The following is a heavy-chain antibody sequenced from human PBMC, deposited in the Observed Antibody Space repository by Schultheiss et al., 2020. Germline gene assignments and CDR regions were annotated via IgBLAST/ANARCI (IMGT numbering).Heavy chain of an antibody. CDR1: GFTFSSYA. V-gene: IGHV3-33*03. CDR2: IWYDGSNK. D-gene: IGHD2-8*01. CDR3: VRPNRVDAFDL. Sequence: GGSLRLSCAASGFTFSSYAMHWVRQAPGKGLEWVAVIWYDGSNKYYADSVKGRFTISRDNARDTLNLQLNSLGAEDTALYYCVRPNRVDAFDLWGQGTMVTVSS. J-gene: IGHJ3*01.